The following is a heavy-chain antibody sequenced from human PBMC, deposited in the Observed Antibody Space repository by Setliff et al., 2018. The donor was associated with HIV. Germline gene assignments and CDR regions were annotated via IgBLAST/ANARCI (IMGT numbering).Heavy chain of an antibody. D-gene: IGHD6-19*01. CDR2: IIPIFGTA. CDR1: GGSFSNYA. CDR3: ARDGDSSGWYGYYYYMDV. V-gene: IGHV1-69*06. Sequence: ASVKVSCKASGGSFSNYAFSWVRQAPGQGLEWMGGIIPIFGTANYAQKFQGRVTSTADKSTSTAYMELSSLRSEDTAVYYCARDGDSSGWYGYYYYMDVWGKGTTVTVSS. J-gene: IGHJ6*03.